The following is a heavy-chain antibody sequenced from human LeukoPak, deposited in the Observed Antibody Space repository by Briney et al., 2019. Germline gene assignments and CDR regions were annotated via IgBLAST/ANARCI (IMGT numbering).Heavy chain of an antibody. D-gene: IGHD6-13*01. CDR1: GFTFSTYG. CDR2: ISYDGSNK. CDR3: AAPSTPFELSGIAGSFDY. J-gene: IGHJ4*02. Sequence: PGGSLRLSCAASGFTFSTYGIHWVRQAPGKGLEWVAVISYDGSNKYYADSVKGRFTISRDNSKNTLYLQMNSLRAEDTAVYYCAAPSTPFELSGIAGSFDYWGQGTLVTVSS. V-gene: IGHV3-30*19.